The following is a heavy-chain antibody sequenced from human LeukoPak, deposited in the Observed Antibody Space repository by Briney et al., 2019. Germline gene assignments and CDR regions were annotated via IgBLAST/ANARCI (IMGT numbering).Heavy chain of an antibody. D-gene: IGHD5-18*01. CDR3: AKDLSYGFDY. V-gene: IGHV3-23*01. CDR2: ISASNGNT. CDR1: GFTFSIYA. J-gene: IGHJ4*02. Sequence: GGSLRLSCAASGFTFSIYAMSWVRQAPGKELEWVSAISASNGNTYYAASVKGRFTISRDNSKNTLYLQMNSLRADDTAVYHCAKDLSYGFDYWGQGTLVTVSS.